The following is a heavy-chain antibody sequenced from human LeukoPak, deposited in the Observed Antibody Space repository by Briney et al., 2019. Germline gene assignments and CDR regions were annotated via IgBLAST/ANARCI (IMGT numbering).Heavy chain of an antibody. CDR3: ARGAGAETYRRFDF. V-gene: IGHV1-2*02. CDR2: VKPANGAT. D-gene: IGHD1-26*01. CDR1: GYTFTAYN. Sequence: ASVKVSCKASGYTFTAYNIHWVRQAPGQRPEWMGWVKPANGATDYAQQFQGRVTMTRDTSITTAYMELNNLISDNTAVYFCARGAGAETYRRFDFWGQGTLVTVSS. J-gene: IGHJ4*02.